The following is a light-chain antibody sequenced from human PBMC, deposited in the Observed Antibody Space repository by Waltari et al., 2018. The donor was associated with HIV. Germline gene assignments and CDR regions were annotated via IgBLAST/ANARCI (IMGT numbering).Light chain of an antibody. J-gene: IGLJ2*01. V-gene: IGLV2-14*01. CDR2: EVS. Sequence: QSALTPPASVSGSPGQSITISCPGTSSDVGGYNYVSWYQQHPGKAPKLMIYEVSNRPSGVSNRFSGSKSGNTASLTISGLQAEDEADYYCSSYTSSSTLVVFGGGTKLTVL. CDR1: SSDVGGYNY. CDR3: SSYTSSSTLVV.